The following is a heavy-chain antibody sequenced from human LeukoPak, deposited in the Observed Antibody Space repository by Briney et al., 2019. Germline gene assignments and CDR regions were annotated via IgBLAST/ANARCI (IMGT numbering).Heavy chain of an antibody. CDR3: ASDWGGYGPPSHDY. Sequence: PGGSLRLSCAASGFTFNTYWMHWVRQAPGKGLVWVSRISSDGSTTTYADSVKGRFTISRDNAKNTLYLQMRSLRAENTAVYYCASDWGGYGPPSHDYWGQGTLVTVSS. J-gene: IGHJ4*02. CDR1: GFTFNTYW. V-gene: IGHV3-74*01. D-gene: IGHD3-16*01. CDR2: ISSDGSTT.